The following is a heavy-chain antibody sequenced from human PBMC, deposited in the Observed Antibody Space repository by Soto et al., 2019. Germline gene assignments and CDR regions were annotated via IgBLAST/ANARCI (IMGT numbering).Heavy chain of an antibody. CDR1: GYTFINYA. J-gene: IGHJ4*02. Sequence: QVQLVQSGPEVKKPGASVKVSCKASGYTFINYAITWVRQAPGQGLEWMGWINTYNGNTNYAENLQRRATLPTDTSTNTAFMEVRSLRSDDTSVYYCANSPRGEMATDWGQGPLVTVSS. D-gene: IGHD2-21*01. V-gene: IGHV1-18*01. CDR3: ANSPRGEMATD. CDR2: INTYNGNT.